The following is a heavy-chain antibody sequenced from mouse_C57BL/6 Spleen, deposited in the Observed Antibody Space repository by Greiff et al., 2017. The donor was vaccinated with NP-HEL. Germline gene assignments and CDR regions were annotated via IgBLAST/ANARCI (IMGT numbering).Heavy chain of an antibody. Sequence: VQLQQSGPELVKPGASVKISCKASGYTFTDYYMNWVKQSHGKSLEWIGDINPNNGGTSYNQKFKGKATLTVDKSSSTAYMELRSLTSEDSAVYYCARWEGYWYFDVWGKGTTVTVSS. V-gene: IGHV1-26*01. CDR3: ARWEGYWYFDV. CDR2: INPNNGGT. J-gene: IGHJ1*03. D-gene: IGHD4-1*01. CDR1: GYTFTDYY.